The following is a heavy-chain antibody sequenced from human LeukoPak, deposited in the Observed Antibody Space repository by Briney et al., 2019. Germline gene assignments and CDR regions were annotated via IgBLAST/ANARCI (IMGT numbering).Heavy chain of an antibody. V-gene: IGHV3-11*04. CDR3: ARDPRYSGSYGKAFDI. J-gene: IGHJ3*02. CDR2: VSSSGSTI. CDR1: GFTFSDYY. D-gene: IGHD1-26*01. Sequence: PGGALRLSCVVSGFTFSDYYMSWIRQAPGKGLEWVSYVSSSGSTIYYADSVKGRFTISRDNAKNSLYLQMNSLRAEDTAVYYCARDPRYSGSYGKAFDIWGQGTMVTVSS.